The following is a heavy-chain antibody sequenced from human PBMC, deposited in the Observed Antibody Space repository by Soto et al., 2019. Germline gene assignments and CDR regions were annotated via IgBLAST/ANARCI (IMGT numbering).Heavy chain of an antibody. J-gene: IGHJ4*02. V-gene: IGHV3-23*01. CDR3: AKDPTSYDSRAQFDS. CDR2: ISGGGGST. Sequence: EVKLLESGGRLVQPGGSLRLSCAASGFSFNIFAMNWVRQAPGQGLEWVSGISGGGGSTYYADSVKGRFTISRDNSNKTLYLQTNSLRAEDTAVYYCAKDPTSYDSRAQFDSWGQGTLVNVSS. CDR1: GFSFNIFA. D-gene: IGHD3-22*01.